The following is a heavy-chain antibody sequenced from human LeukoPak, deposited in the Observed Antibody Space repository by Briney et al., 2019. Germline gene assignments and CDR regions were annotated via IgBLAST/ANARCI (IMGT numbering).Heavy chain of an antibody. CDR1: GFTFSSYA. V-gene: IGHV3-30*04. J-gene: IGHJ4*02. CDR3: ARDPTNWNYVHYFDC. Sequence: GGSLRLSCAASGFTFSSYAMHWVRQAPGKGLEWVAVISYDGSYKYYADSVKGRFTISRDNSKNTLYLQMTSLRPEDTAVYYCARDPTNWNYVHYFDCWGQGTLVTVSS. D-gene: IGHD1-7*01. CDR2: ISYDGSYK.